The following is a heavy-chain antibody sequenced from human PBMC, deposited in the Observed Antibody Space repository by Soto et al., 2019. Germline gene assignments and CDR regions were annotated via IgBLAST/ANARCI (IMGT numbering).Heavy chain of an antibody. J-gene: IGHJ4*02. CDR3: ASHYDSSGYYYRGLDY. D-gene: IGHD3-22*01. CDR2: IIPIFGTA. Sequence: QVQLVQSGAEVKKPGSSVKVSCKASGGTFSSYAISWVRQAPGQGLEWMGGIIPIFGTADYAQKFQGRVTITADASPSTGNMELSSLRSEDTAVYYCASHYDSSGYYYRGLDYWGQGTLVSVSS. CDR1: GGTFSSYA. V-gene: IGHV1-69*12.